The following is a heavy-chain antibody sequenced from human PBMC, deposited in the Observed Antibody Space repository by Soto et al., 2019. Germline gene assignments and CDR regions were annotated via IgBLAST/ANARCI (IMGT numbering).Heavy chain of an antibody. CDR3: AKDVGSSGWYDGFDS. Sequence: EVQLVESGGGLVQPGRSLRLSCAASGFSFGDYAMQWVRQVPGKGLEWVSSISWNGESIGYADSVKGRFTISRDNGKKSVYLQMNSLIGEDTALYYCAKDVGSSGWYDGFDSWGQGTLVTVS. D-gene: IGHD6-19*01. CDR2: ISWNGESI. J-gene: IGHJ4*02. V-gene: IGHV3-9*01. CDR1: GFSFGDYA.